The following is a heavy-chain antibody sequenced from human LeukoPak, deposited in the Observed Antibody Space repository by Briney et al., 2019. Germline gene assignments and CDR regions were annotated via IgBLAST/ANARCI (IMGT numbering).Heavy chain of an antibody. Sequence: GASVKVSCKASGYSFSDYYMHWVRQAPGQGLEWMGWINPNSGVTNYAQKFQGRVNRTRDTSISTAYMELSRLRFDDTAVYYCARGSWLQGFEFPGSNYWGQGTLVTVSS. CDR1: GYSFSDYY. CDR3: ARGSWLQGFEFPGSNY. CDR2: INPNSGVT. D-gene: IGHD5-24*01. J-gene: IGHJ4*02. V-gene: IGHV1-2*02.